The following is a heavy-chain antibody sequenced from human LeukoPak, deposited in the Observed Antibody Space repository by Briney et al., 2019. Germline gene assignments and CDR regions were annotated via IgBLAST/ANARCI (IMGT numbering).Heavy chain of an antibody. D-gene: IGHD2-2*01. CDR2: FDPEEGEA. CDR3: ATGYCSSSKCFDYYYMDV. Sequence: GASVKVSCKVSGYSLTELSMHWVRQAPGGGLEWVGGFDPEEGEAVCARKFQGRVTMTEDTSTGTAYMELSSLTSEDSAVYFCATGYCSSSKCFDYYYMDVWGKGTTVTVSS. V-gene: IGHV1-24*01. J-gene: IGHJ6*03. CDR1: GYSLTELS.